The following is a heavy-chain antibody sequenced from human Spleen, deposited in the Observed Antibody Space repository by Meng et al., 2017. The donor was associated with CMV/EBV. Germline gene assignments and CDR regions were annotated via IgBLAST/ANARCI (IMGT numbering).Heavy chain of an antibody. J-gene: IGHJ4*02. V-gene: IGHV3-30*02. Sequence: LSLTCAASGFTFSSYGMHWVRQAPGKGLEWVAFIRYDGSNKYYADSVKGRLTISRDNSKNTLYLQMNSLRAEDTAVYYCARQLGSWTLEWGQGTLVTVSS. CDR2: IRYDGSNK. CDR1: GFTFSSYG. CDR3: ARQLGSWTLE. D-gene: IGHD1-1*01.